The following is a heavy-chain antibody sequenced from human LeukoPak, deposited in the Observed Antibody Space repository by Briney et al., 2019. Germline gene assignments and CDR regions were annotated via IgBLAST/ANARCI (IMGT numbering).Heavy chain of an antibody. D-gene: IGHD3-16*01. J-gene: IGHJ4*02. CDR2: IYYSGST. CDR1: GGSISSYY. CDR3: ARAGGFGYFDY. V-gene: IGHV4-59*01. Sequence: SETLSLTCTVSGGSISSYYWSWIRQPPGKGLEWIGYIYYSGSTNYNPSLKSRVTISVDTSKNQFSLKLSSVTAAGTAVYYCARAGGFGYFDYWGQGTLVTVSS.